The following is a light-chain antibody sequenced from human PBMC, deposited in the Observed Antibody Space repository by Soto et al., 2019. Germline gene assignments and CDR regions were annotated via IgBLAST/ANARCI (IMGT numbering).Light chain of an antibody. CDR3: QQYNSYWT. V-gene: IGKV1-5*03. Sequence: DIQMTQSPSTLSASVGDRVTITCRASQNVNNCLAWYQQKPGKAPKLLTHKASNLESGVPSRFSGSGSGTVFSLTISSLQPDDFATYYCQQYNSYWTFGQGTKVEIK. CDR2: KAS. CDR1: QNVNNC. J-gene: IGKJ1*01.